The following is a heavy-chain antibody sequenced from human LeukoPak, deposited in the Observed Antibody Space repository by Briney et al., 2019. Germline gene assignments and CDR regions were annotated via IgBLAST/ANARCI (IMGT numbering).Heavy chain of an antibody. V-gene: IGHV3-11*01. CDR2: ISSSGSTL. CDR3: ARSHPGYYYYYMDV. J-gene: IGHJ6*03. CDR1: GFTFSDYY. Sequence: GGSLRLSCAASGFTFSDYYMSWIRQAPGKGLEWVSYISSSGSTLYYADSVKGRFTISRDNAKNSLYLQMNSLRAEDTAVYYCARSHPGYYYYYMDVWGKGTTVTVSS. D-gene: IGHD3-10*01.